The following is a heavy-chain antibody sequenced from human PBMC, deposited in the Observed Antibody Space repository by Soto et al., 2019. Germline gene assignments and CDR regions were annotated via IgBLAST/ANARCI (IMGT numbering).Heavy chain of an antibody. D-gene: IGHD6-13*01. V-gene: IGHV4-59*01. CDR3: ARAHSSRWEAGDFDF. J-gene: IGHJ4*02. Sequence: SATLSLTCTVTGSSFSNYYWSWFRQPPGKGLEWIGYIYYSGSTSYNPSLESRVTITVDTSKNQFSLKLTSVTAADTAVYYFARAHSSRWEAGDFDFWGQGTLLTVSS. CDR1: GSSFSNYY. CDR2: IYYSGST.